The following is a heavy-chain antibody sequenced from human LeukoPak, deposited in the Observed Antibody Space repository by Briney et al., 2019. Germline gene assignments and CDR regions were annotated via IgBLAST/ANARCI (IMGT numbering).Heavy chain of an antibody. V-gene: IGHV3-66*01. Sequence: SGGSLRLSCAASGFTVSSNYMSWVRQAPGKGLEWVSFMYRGDRTYYTDSVKGRFTMSRDDMKKTVYLQMDSLRAEDTAVYYCAKDLAVAGRARGFDYWGQGTLVTVSS. J-gene: IGHJ4*02. CDR1: GFTVSSNY. CDR2: MYRGDRT. D-gene: IGHD6-19*01. CDR3: AKDLAVAGRARGFDY.